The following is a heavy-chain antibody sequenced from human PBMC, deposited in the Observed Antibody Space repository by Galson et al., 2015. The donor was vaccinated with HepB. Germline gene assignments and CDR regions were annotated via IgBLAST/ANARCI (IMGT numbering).Heavy chain of an antibody. CDR2: IYHSGST. CDR1: GGPLSSGGYS. J-gene: IGHJ3*02. D-gene: IGHD4-11*01. Sequence: QVQLQESGPGLVKPSQTLSLTCAVSGGPLSSGGYSWSWIRQPPGKGLEWIGYIYHSGSTYYNPSLKSRVTISVDRSKNQFSLKLTSVTAADTAVYYCASSTIVYYDAFDIWGQGTMVTVSS. V-gene: IGHV4-30-2*01. CDR3: ASSTIVYYDAFDI.